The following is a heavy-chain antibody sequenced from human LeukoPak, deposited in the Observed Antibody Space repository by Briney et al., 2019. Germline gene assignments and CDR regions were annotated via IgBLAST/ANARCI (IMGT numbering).Heavy chain of an antibody. CDR1: GYTFTGYY. CDR2: INTKTGIP. V-gene: IGHV7-4-1*02. Sequence: ASVKVSCKASGYTFTGYYMHWVRQAPGQGLEWVGWINTKTGIPTYGQGFTGRFVFSLDTSVSTAYLQISSLKAEDTAVYYCARDLVVGATMADYYGMDVWGQGTTVTVSS. J-gene: IGHJ6*02. D-gene: IGHD1-26*01. CDR3: ARDLVVGATMADYYGMDV.